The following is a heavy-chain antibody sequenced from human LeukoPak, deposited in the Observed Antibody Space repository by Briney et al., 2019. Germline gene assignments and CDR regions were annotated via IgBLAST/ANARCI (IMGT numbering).Heavy chain of an antibody. CDR1: GFTFGDYA. D-gene: IGHD2-2*01. V-gene: IGHV3-49*04. CDR2: IRSKAYGGTT. J-gene: IGHJ4*02. CDR3: TRERQTDIVVVPAAHSLDY. Sequence: GGSLRLSCTASGFTFGDYAMGWVRQAPGKGLEWVGFIRSKAYGGTTEYAASVKGRFTISRDDSKSIAYLQMNSLKTEDTAVYYCTRERQTDIVVVPAAHSLDYWGQGTLVTVSS.